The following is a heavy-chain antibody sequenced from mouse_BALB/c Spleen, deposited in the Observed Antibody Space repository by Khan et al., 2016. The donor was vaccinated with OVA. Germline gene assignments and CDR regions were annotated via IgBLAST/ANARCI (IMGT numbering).Heavy chain of an antibody. J-gene: IGHJ3*01. V-gene: IGHV5-9-1*01. CDR2: INSDGDYT. Sequence: DVMLVESGGGLVKPGGSLKLSCAASGFTFSTYAMSWVRQTPEKRLEWVATINSDGDYTYYPHNVTGRFTFSRDKAKNTLYLQMSRLRSEDTAMYYCARSPYGNFAYWGQGTLVTVSA. CDR1: GFTFSTYA. CDR3: ARSPYGNFAY. D-gene: IGHD2-1*01.